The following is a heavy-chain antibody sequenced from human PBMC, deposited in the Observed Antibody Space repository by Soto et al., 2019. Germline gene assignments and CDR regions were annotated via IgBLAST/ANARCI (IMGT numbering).Heavy chain of an antibody. V-gene: IGHV1-69*06. D-gene: IGHD3-22*01. Sequence: ASVKVSCKASGGTFSSYAISWVRQAPGQGLEWMGGIIPIFGTANYAQKFQGRVTITADKSTSTAYMELSSLRSEDTAVYYCARTHYYDSSGYYYRAFDIWGQGTMVTLSS. CDR3: ARTHYYDSSGYYYRAFDI. J-gene: IGHJ3*02. CDR2: IIPIFGTA. CDR1: GGTFSSYA.